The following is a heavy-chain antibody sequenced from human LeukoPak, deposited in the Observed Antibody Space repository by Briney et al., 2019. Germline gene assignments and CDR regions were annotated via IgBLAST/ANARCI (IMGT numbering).Heavy chain of an antibody. J-gene: IGHJ5*02. D-gene: IGHD3-22*01. Sequence: GGSLRLSCAASGFTFSSYSMNWVRQAPGKGLEWVSSISSSSSYIYYADSVKGRFTISRDNAKNSLYLQMNSLRAEDTAVYYCARGKRAKGKIVVVIIARLKDWFDPWGQGTLVTVSS. CDR3: ARGKRAKGKIVVVIIARLKDWFDP. V-gene: IGHV3-21*01. CDR1: GFTFSSYS. CDR2: ISSSSSYI.